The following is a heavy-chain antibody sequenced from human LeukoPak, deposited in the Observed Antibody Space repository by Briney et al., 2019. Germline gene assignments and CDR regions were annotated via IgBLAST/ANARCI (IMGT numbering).Heavy chain of an antibody. J-gene: IGHJ4*02. Sequence: SETLSLTCAVSSGSIFSNWWNWVRQPPGKGLEWIGEIHHDGRINYNPSLKSRVTLSVDKSKNQFSLRLNSVTAADTAMYYCARSHDHLWGNYPDYRGQGTLVTVSS. D-gene: IGHD3-16*02. CDR1: SGSIFSNW. CDR3: ARSHDHLWGNYPDY. CDR2: IHHDGRI. V-gene: IGHV4-4*02.